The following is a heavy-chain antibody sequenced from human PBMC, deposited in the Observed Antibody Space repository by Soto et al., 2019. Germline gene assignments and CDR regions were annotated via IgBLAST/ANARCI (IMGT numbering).Heavy chain of an antibody. CDR1: GGSISSSNW. Sequence: SETLSLTCAVSGGSISSSNWWSWVRQPPGKGLEWIGEIYHSGSTNYNPSLKSRVTISVDKSKNQFSLKLSSVTAADTAVYYCASGNHHTYYDILTGVVVVNFDYWGQGTLVTVSS. CDR2: IYHSGST. J-gene: IGHJ4*02. D-gene: IGHD3-9*01. V-gene: IGHV4-4*02. CDR3: ASGNHHTYYDILTGVVVVNFDY.